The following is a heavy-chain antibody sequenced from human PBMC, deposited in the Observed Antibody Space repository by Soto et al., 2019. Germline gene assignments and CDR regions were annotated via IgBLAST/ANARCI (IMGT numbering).Heavy chain of an antibody. CDR1: GYTFTSYG. J-gene: IGHJ4*02. Sequence: ASVKVSCKASGYTFTSYGINWVRQAPRRGLEWMGWINPGNGNTKYSQQFQGRVIIDRDTSASTAYMELSSLRSEDTAVYYCARGGYFDSSNYLAYWGLGTLVTV. CDR3: ARGGYFDSSNYLAY. D-gene: IGHD3-22*01. V-gene: IGHV1-3*01. CDR2: INPGNGNT.